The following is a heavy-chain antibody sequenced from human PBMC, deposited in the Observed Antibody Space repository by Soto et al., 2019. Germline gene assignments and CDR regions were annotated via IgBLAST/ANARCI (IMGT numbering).Heavy chain of an antibody. V-gene: IGHV3-23*01. CDR1: GFTFSSYA. Sequence: EVQLLESGGGLVQPGGSLRLSCAASGFTFSSYAMSRVRQAPGKGLEWVSAISGSGGSTYYADSVKGRFTISRDNSKNTLYLQMNSLRAEDTAVYYCAKGPHYYYYGMDVWGQGTTVTVSS. CDR3: AKGPHYYYYGMDV. J-gene: IGHJ6*02. CDR2: ISGSGGST.